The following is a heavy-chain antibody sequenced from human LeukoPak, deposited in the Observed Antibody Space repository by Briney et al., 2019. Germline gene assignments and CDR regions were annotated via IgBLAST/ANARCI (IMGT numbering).Heavy chain of an antibody. CDR1: GYTFVNYG. CDR3: ARGRSGGTTWARNPTSTYYYDC. Sequence: ASVKVSCKASGYTFVNYGINWVRQSPGQGLGWMGWISIYSGNAKYAPKFQGRVTMTRDTSTNTAYMELGSLRSDDTAVYYCARGRSGGTTWARNPTSTYYYDCWGQGTLVTVSS. V-gene: IGHV1-18*01. CDR2: ISIYSGNA. J-gene: IGHJ4*02. D-gene: IGHD3-10*01.